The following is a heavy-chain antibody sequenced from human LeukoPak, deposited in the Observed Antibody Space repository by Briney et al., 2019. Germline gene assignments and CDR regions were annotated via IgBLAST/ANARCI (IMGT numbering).Heavy chain of an antibody. Sequence: PGGSLRLSCAASGFTFSGYDMHWVRQAPGKGLEWVALIRSDGSDKYYADSVKGRFTISRDNSKNTLSLQMNSLRGEDTAVYYCAKERATTREYYFDSWGQGTLVTVSS. V-gene: IGHV3-30*02. CDR3: AKERATTREYYFDS. CDR1: GFTFSGYD. D-gene: IGHD1-26*01. J-gene: IGHJ4*02. CDR2: IRSDGSDK.